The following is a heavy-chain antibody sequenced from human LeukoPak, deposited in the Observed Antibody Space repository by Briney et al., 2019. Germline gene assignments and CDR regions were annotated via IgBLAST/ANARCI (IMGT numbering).Heavy chain of an antibody. CDR1: GFSFSRFT. CDR2: ISSSTDYI. CDR3: ARVTSGSYSEIDL. J-gene: IGHJ5*02. V-gene: IGHV3-21*06. D-gene: IGHD1-26*01. Sequence: LGGSLRLSCAASGFSFSRFTMTWVRQPPGQGLEWVSSISSSTDYICYADSAKGRFTVSRDNAKNSLHLEMSSLRAEDTAVYYCARVTSGSYSEIDLWGQGTLSSSPQ.